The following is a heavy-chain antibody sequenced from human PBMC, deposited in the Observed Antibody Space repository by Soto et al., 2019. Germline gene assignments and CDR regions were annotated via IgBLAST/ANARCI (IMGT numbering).Heavy chain of an antibody. Sequence: PGGSLRLSCAASGFTFSSSAMHWVRQAPGKGLEWVALISYDGNNRYYADSVKGRFTISRDNSKNTLYLQMNSLRAEDTAVYYCAREVASYDSSGYFDYWGQGTLVTVSS. D-gene: IGHD3-22*01. V-gene: IGHV3-30-3*01. CDR1: GFTFSSSA. CDR2: ISYDGNNR. CDR3: AREVASYDSSGYFDY. J-gene: IGHJ4*02.